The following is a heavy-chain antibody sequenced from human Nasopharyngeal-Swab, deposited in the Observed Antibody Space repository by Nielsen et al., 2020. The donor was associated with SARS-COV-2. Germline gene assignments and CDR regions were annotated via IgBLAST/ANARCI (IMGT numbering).Heavy chain of an antibody. D-gene: IGHD4-17*01. CDR3: AKGGVSVYGDSYYFDF. CDR1: GFTFSTFG. J-gene: IGHJ4*02. Sequence: GGSLRLSCTASGFTFSTFGMSWVRQAPGKGLEWVSRISGSGSYADYADSVKGRFTISRDNSKNTLYLEMNSLRADDTAVYYCAKGGVSVYGDSYYFDFWGQGSLVTVSS. CDR2: ISGSGSYA. V-gene: IGHV3-23*01.